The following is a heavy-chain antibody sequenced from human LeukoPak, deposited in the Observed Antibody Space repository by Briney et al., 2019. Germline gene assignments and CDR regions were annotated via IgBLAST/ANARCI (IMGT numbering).Heavy chain of an antibody. CDR2: IIPIFGTA. CDR3: AKLAAAGTVHWFDP. V-gene: IGHV1-69*13. CDR1: GGTFSSYA. J-gene: IGHJ5*02. Sequence: SVKVSCKASGGTFSSYAISWVRQAPGQGLEWMGGIIPIFGTANYAQKFQGRVTITADESTSTAYMELSSLRSEDTAVYYCAKLAAAGTVHWFDPWGQGALVTVSS. D-gene: IGHD6-13*01.